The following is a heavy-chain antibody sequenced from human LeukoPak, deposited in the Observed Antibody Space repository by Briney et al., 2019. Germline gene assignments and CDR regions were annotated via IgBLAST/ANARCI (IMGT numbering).Heavy chain of an antibody. J-gene: IGHJ4*02. CDR1: GFTFSSYG. CDR3: ANGGILTGYYGPFDY. CDR2: ISYDGSNK. Sequence: PGGSLRLSCAASGFTFSSYGMRWVRQAPGKGLEWVAVISYDGSNKYYADSVKGRFTISRDNSKNTLYLQMNSLRAEDTAVYYCANGGILTGYYGPFDYWGQGTLVTVSS. V-gene: IGHV3-30*18. D-gene: IGHD3-9*01.